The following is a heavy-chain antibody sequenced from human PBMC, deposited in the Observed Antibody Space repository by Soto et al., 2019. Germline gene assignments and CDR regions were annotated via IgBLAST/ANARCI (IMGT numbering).Heavy chain of an antibody. V-gene: IGHV4-59*01. CDR3: ARERSGRLLSENWFDP. Sequence: SETLSLTCTVSGGSISSYYWSWIRQPPGKGLEWIGYIYYRGSTNYNPSLKSRVTISVDTSKNQFSLKLSSVTAADTAVYYCARERSGRLLSENWFDPWGQGTLVTVSS. D-gene: IGHD1-26*01. CDR1: GGSISSYY. J-gene: IGHJ5*02. CDR2: IYYRGST.